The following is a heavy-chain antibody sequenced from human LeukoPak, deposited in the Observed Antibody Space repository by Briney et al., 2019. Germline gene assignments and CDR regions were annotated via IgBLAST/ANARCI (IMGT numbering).Heavy chain of an antibody. Sequence: GGSLRLSSAGPRFTISGYSMESPRQAPGKGLEWVSSISSSSSYIYYADSVKGRVTISKDNPKNSLYLQMNSLGAVDTAVYYFARDRGVVVKPSYYFDHPGQGTLVTVSS. CDR2: ISSSSSYI. CDR1: RFTISGYS. D-gene: IGHD3-22*01. CDR3: ARDRGVVVKPSYYFDH. J-gene: IGHJ4*02. V-gene: IGHV3-21*01.